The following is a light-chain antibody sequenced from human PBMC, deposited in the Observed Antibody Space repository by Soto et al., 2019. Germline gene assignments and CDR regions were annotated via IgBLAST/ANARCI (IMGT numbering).Light chain of an antibody. J-gene: IGLJ1*01. V-gene: IGLV2-14*01. Sequence: QSARTQPASVSGSPGQSITISWTGTSNDVGGYNYVSWYQQHPGKAPKVMIYEVSNRPSGVSNRFSGSKSVNTASLTISGLQGDDEADYYCCSYRNSSTYVFGTGTKVTVL. CDR3: CSYRNSSTYV. CDR1: SNDVGGYNY. CDR2: EVS.